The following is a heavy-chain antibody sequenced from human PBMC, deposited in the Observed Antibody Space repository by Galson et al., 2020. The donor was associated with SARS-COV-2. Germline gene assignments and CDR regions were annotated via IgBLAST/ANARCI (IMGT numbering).Heavy chain of an antibody. V-gene: IGHV3-30*18. CDR3: AKPALSPGEILVVVEAPDASDI. CDR1: GFTFSRHG. D-gene: IGHD2-15*01. Sequence: GGSLRLSCAASGFTFSRHGMHWVRQAPGKGLEWVAFISYDGHDESYADSVKGRFTISRDNSKNTLHLQMSSLRVEDTAVYYCAKPALSPGEILVVVEAPDASDIWGQGTMVTVSS. CDR2: ISYDGHDE. J-gene: IGHJ3*02.